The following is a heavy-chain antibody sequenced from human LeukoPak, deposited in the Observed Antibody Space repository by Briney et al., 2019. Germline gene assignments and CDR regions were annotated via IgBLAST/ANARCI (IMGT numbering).Heavy chain of an antibody. V-gene: IGHV3-48*03. Sequence: GGSLRLSCAASGFTFSNYEMNWVRQAPGKGLEWVSYISNSGSTIYYADSVKGRCTISRDNDKKSLYLQMKSLRAEDTAVYYCARSLFWDILAPGAFDIWGQGTMVTVSS. D-gene: IGHD3-9*01. CDR1: GFTFSNYE. CDR2: ISNSGSTI. J-gene: IGHJ3*02. CDR3: ARSLFWDILAPGAFDI.